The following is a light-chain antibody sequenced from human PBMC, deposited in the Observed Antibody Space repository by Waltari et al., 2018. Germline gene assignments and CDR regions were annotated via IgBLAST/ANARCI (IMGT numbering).Light chain of an antibody. CDR1: QTLNNN. V-gene: IGKV3-15*01. CDR3: QQSHALPPWT. J-gene: IGKJ1*01. Sequence: EIVVTQSPATLSVSPGDRAILTCRTSQTLNNNLAWFQQKPGQSPRLLIYGASARASGVPARFSGSGPGTEFTLTITSLQSEDFAVYYCQQSHALPPWTFGQGTRV. CDR2: GAS.